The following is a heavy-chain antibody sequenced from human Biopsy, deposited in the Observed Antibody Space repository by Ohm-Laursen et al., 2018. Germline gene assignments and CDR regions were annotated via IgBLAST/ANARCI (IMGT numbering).Heavy chain of an antibody. CDR2: INPNSGAT. CDR3: ARDRMTDVFGGPTRTDVFDS. Sequence: GASVKVSCKAPGYTFTDYYIHWVRQSPGQGLEWMGWINPNSGATNSAQKFRDRVTLTRDTSISAVYIDLRRLKSDDAAIYYCARDRMTDVFGGPTRTDVFDSWGQGTPVTVSS. J-gene: IGHJ4*02. CDR1: GYTFTDYY. V-gene: IGHV1-2*02. D-gene: IGHD3-10*01.